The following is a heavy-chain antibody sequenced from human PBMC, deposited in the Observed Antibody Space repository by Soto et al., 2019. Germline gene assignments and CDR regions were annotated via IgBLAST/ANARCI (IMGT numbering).Heavy chain of an antibody. CDR1: GFTVSNYA. V-gene: IGHV3-23*01. Sequence: GGSLGLSCAVCGFTVSNYAVSGVRQAPGKGLEWVSIISGGGNTSYYADSVKGRFTISRDNSRNTLYLQMNSLRAGDSAKYYCAKEGTSGLYYFDYWGPGTLVTVSS. J-gene: IGHJ4*02. D-gene: IGHD6-19*01. CDR2: ISGGGNTS. CDR3: AKEGTSGLYYFDY.